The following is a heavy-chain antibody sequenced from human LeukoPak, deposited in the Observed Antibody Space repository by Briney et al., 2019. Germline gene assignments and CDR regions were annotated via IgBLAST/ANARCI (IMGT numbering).Heavy chain of an antibody. D-gene: IGHD2-15*01. CDR2: IWYDGSNK. CDR1: GFTFSSYA. J-gene: IGHJ4*02. V-gene: IGHV3-33*08. CDR3: ARLSCSGGSCSSYY. Sequence: PGGSLRLSCAASGFTFSSYAMSWVRQAPGKGLEWVAVIWYDGSNKYYADSVKGRFTISRDNSKNTLYLQMNSLRAEDTAVYYCARLSCSGGSCSSYYWGQGTLVTVSS.